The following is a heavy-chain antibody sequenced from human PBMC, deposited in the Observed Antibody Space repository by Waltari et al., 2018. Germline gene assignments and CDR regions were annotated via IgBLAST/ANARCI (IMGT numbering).Heavy chain of an antibody. CDR2: VSDSGST. D-gene: IGHD6-19*01. J-gene: IGHJ4*02. V-gene: IGHV4-59*01. CDR3: AGGSGWLTDS. Sequence: QVQLQESGPGLVKPSETLSLTCTVSGGSIGTYYWSWIRQPPGKGLQWIGLVSDSGSTTYTPSLKSRVTISVDTSRTQISLKLTSVTAADTAIYFCAGGSGWLTDSWGQGTLVTVSS. CDR1: GGSIGTYY.